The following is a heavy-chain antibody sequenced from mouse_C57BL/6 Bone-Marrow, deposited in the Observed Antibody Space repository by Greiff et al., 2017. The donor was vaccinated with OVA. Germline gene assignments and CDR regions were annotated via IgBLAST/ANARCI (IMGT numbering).Heavy chain of an antibody. Sequence: VQLQQSGTVLARPGASVKMSCKTSGYTFTSYWMHWVKQRPGQGLEWIGAIYPGNSDTSYNQKFKGKAKLTAVTSASTAYMELSSLTNEDSAVYYCTLYYYGSLYYFDYWGQGTTLTVSS. J-gene: IGHJ2*01. V-gene: IGHV1-5*01. CDR2: IYPGNSDT. D-gene: IGHD1-1*01. CDR3: TLYYYGSLYYFDY. CDR1: GYTFTSYW.